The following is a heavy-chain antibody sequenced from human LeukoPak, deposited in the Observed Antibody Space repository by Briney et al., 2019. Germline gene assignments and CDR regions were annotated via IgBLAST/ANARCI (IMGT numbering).Heavy chain of an antibody. CDR3: ARGGRWELPRPYAFDV. D-gene: IGHD1-26*01. J-gene: IGHJ3*01. Sequence: GASVKVSCKASGGTFSRYALSWVRQAPGQGLEWLGWISVYNGHTNYAQKLQGRVTMTTDTSTTTAYMELRTLRSDDTAVYYCARGGRWELPRPYAFDVWGQGTVVTVSS. CDR2: ISVYNGHT. V-gene: IGHV1-18*01. CDR1: GGTFSRYA.